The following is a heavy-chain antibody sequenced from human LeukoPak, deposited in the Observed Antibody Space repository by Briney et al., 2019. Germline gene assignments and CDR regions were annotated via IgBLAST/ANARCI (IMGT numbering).Heavy chain of an antibody. CDR3: ARSGLSRFGF. Sequence: GGSLRLSCAASGFTFSSYSMNWVRQAPGKGLQWVSAFSGSGGSTYYADSVKGRFTISRDNSRNTLYLQMNSLRAEDTAVYYCARSGLSRFGFWGQGTLVTVSS. J-gene: IGHJ4*02. D-gene: IGHD2/OR15-2a*01. V-gene: IGHV3-23*01. CDR1: GFTFSSYS. CDR2: FSGSGGST.